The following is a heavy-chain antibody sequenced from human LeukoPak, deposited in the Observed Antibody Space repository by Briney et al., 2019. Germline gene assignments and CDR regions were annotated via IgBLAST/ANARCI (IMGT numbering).Heavy chain of an antibody. CDR2: ISGSGGST. CDR1: RFTFSSYA. CDR3: AKDRRSWYGFDY. J-gene: IGHJ4*02. Sequence: GGSLRLSCAASRFTFSSYAMSWVRQAPGKGLEWVSAISGSGGSTYYADSVKGRFTISRDNSKNTLYLQMNSLRAEDTAVYYCAKDRRSWYGFDYWGQGTLVTVSS. D-gene: IGHD6-13*01. V-gene: IGHV3-23*01.